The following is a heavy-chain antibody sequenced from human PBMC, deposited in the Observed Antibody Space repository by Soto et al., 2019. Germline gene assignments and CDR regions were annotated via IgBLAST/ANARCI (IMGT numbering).Heavy chain of an antibody. V-gene: IGHV4-59*01. Sequence: QVQLQESGPGLVKPSETLSLTCTVSGGSISSYYWSWIRQPPGKGLDWIGYIYYSGRTNYNPSLKSRVTITVDTSKNQLSLKLSSVTAADTAVYYCARLWPLPTHRDAFDIWGQGTMVTVSS. CDR1: GGSISSYY. CDR3: ARLWPLPTHRDAFDI. J-gene: IGHJ3*02. CDR2: IYYSGRT.